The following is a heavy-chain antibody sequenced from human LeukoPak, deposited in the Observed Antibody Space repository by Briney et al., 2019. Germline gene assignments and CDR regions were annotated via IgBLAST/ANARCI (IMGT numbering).Heavy chain of an antibody. CDR3: AREVAGTYCFDY. CDR1: GDSVSSNSAA. V-gene: IGHV6-1*01. D-gene: IGHD6-19*01. CDR2: TYYRSKWYN. J-gene: IGHJ4*02. Sequence: SQTLSLTCAISGDSVSSNSAAWNWIRQSPSRGLEWLGRTYYRSKWYNDYGESVKSRIIINPDTSKNQFSLHLTSVIPEDTAVYYCAREVAGTYCFDYWGQGILVTVSS.